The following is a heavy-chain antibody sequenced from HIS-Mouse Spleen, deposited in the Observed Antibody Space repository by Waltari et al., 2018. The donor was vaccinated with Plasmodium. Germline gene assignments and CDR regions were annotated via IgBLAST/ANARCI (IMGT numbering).Heavy chain of an antibody. V-gene: IGHV3-21*01. D-gene: IGHD3-9*01. Sequence: AASGFTFSSYSMNWVRQAPGKGLEWVSSISSSSSYIYYADPVKGRFTISRDNAKNSLYLQMNSLRAEDTAVYYCAREDILTGYYNDYWYFDLWGRGTLVTVSS. J-gene: IGHJ2*01. CDR1: GFTFSSYS. CDR2: ISSSSSYI. CDR3: AREDILTGYYNDYWYFDL.